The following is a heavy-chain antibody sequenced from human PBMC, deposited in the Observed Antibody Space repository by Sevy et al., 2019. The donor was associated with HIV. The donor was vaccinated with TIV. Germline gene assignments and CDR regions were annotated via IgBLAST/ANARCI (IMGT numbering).Heavy chain of an antibody. CDR2: VTPGTDI. CDR3: ARDFLTGDRREAFDI. Sequence: GGSLRLSCAASGFTLSGYSIGWVRQAPGKGLEWVSSVTPGTDIYYGDSVRGRFTASRDNAKNSVYLQMNSLRDEDTAVYYCARDFLTGDRREAFDIWGQGTKVTVSS. D-gene: IGHD7-27*01. CDR1: GFTLSGYS. J-gene: IGHJ3*02. V-gene: IGHV3-21*06.